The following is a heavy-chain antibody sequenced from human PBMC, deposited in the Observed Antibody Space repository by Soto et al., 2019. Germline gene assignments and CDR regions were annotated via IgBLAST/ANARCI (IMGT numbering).Heavy chain of an antibody. J-gene: IGHJ6*02. V-gene: IGHV4-61*02. D-gene: IGHD1-1*01. CDR2: IYTSGST. Sequence: QVQLQESGPGLVKPSQTLSLTCTVSGGSISSGGYYWSWIRQPAGKGLEWIGRIYTSGSTNYNPSLKSRVTMSVDTSKNQFSLKLSSVTAADTAVYYCARGKTGTAMGMDVWGQGTTVTVSS. CDR1: GGSISSGGYY. CDR3: ARGKTGTAMGMDV.